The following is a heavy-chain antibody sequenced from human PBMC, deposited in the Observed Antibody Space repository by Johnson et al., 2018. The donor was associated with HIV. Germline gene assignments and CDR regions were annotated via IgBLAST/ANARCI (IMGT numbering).Heavy chain of an antibody. CDR3: AARGLWTYDAFDI. V-gene: IGHV3-30*02. CDR1: GFTFRSYG. J-gene: IGHJ3*02. Sequence: QEKLVESGGGVVQPGGSLRLSCAASGFTFRSYGMHWVRQAPGKGLAWVAFIRYDGSNKSYADSVKGRFTISRDNSKNTLYLQMNSLRTEDTAVYYCAARGLWTYDAFDIWGQGTMVTVSA. D-gene: IGHD4/OR15-4a*01. CDR2: IRYDGSNK.